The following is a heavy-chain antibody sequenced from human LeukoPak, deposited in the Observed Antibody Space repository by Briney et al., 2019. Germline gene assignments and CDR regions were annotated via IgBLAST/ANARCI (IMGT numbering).Heavy chain of an antibody. J-gene: IGHJ5*02. CDR3: ARSYGDYFMFWFDP. Sequence: SETLSLTCTVSGDSIGTSDNYWGWIRQPPGKGLDSIGSIFYTGSTYYNPSLKSRATISVDTSKNQFYMMLSSVTAADTAVYYCARSYGDYFMFWFDPWGQGTLVTVSS. CDR2: IFYTGST. V-gene: IGHV4-39*07. CDR1: GDSIGTSDNY. D-gene: IGHD4-17*01.